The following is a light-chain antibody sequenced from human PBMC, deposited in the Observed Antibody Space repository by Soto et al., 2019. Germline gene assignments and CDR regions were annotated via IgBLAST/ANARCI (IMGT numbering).Light chain of an antibody. CDR3: AAWDDSLNGWV. J-gene: IGLJ3*02. V-gene: IGLV1-44*01. CDR2: SNN. Sequence: QSVLTKPPSASGTPGQRVTISCSGSSSNIGSNTVNWYQQLPGTAPKLLIYSNNQRPSVVPDRFSGSKSGTSASLAISGLQSEDEADYYCAAWDDSLNGWVFGGGTKVTVL. CDR1: SSNIGSNT.